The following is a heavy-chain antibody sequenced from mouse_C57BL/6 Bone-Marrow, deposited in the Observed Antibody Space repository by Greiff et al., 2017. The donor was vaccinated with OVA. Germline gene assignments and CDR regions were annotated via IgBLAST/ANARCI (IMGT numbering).Heavy chain of an antibody. J-gene: IGHJ4*01. CDR3: VRLPDYYAMDY. CDR1: GFSFNTYA. CDR2: IRSKSNNYAT. V-gene: IGHV10-1*01. Sequence: EVQRVESGGGLVQPKGSLKLSCAASGFSFNTYAMNWVRQAPGKGLEWVARIRSKSNNYATYYADSVKDRFTISRDDSESMLYLQMNNLKTEDTAMYYCVRLPDYYAMDYWGQGTSVTVSS.